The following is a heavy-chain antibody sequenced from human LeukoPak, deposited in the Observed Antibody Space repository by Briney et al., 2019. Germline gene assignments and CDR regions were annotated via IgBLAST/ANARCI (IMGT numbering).Heavy chain of an antibody. V-gene: IGHV3-48*03. CDR3: ARDIDTSSWGYFDF. Sequence: PGGSLRLSCAASAFSYSRYEMNWVRQAPGKGLEWISYISSSVGTTYYADSVRGRFTVSRDNAKNSLYLQMNSLRAEDTAVYFCARDIDTSSWGYFDFWGQGILVTVSS. CDR1: AFSYSRYE. J-gene: IGHJ4*02. CDR2: ISSSVGTT. D-gene: IGHD6-13*01.